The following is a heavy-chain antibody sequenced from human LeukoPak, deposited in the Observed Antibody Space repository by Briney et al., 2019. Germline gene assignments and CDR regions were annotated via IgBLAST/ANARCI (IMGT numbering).Heavy chain of an antibody. CDR1: GYTLTELS. CDR2: FDPEDGET. J-gene: IGHJ4*02. CDR3: ATRPIYDSSGYYYYFDY. Sequence: EASVKVSCKVSGYTLTELSMHWVRQAPGKGLEWMGGFDPEDGETIYAQKFQGRVTMTEDTSTDTAYMEPSSLRSEDTAVYYCATRPIYDSSGYYYYFDYWGQGTLVTVSP. V-gene: IGHV1-24*01. D-gene: IGHD3-22*01.